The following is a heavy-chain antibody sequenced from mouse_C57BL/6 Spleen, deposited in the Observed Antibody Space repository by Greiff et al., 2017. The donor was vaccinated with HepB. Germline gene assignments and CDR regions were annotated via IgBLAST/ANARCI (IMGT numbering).Heavy chain of an antibody. CDR3: ARPAPNYDYDPFFAY. J-gene: IGHJ3*01. V-gene: IGHV5-9*01. D-gene: IGHD2-4*01. CDR2: ISGGGGNT. Sequence: EVKLLESGGGLVKPGGSLKLSCAASGFTFSSYTMSWVRQTPEKRLEWVATISGGGGNTYYPDSVKGRFTISRDNAKNTLYLQMSSLRSEDTALYYCARPAPNYDYDPFFAYWGQGTLVTVSA. CDR1: GFTFSSYT.